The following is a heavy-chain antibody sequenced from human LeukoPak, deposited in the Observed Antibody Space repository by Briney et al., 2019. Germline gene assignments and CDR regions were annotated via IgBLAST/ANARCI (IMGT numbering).Heavy chain of an antibody. CDR3: ARDPHDYGDYPYYFDY. Sequence: ASVKVSCKASGYTFTSYDINWVRQATGQGLEWMGWISAYNGNTNYAQKLQGRVTMTTDTSTSTAYMELRSLRSDDTAVYYCARDPHDYGDYPYYFDYWGQGTLVTVSS. V-gene: IGHV1-18*01. D-gene: IGHD4-17*01. CDR1: GYTFTSYD. CDR2: ISAYNGNT. J-gene: IGHJ4*02.